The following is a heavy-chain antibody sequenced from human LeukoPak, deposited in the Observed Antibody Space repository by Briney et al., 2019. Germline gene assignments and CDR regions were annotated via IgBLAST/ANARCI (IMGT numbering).Heavy chain of an antibody. D-gene: IGHD5-18*01. J-gene: IGHJ4*02. CDR1: GFTFSSYA. CDR2: ISGSGGST. Sequence: GGSLRLSCAASGFTFSSYAMSWVRQAPGKGLEWVSAISGSGGSTYYADSVKGRFTISRDNSKNTLYLQMNSLRAEDTAVYYCAKAELLRGYSYGYYFDYWGQGTLVTVSS. V-gene: IGHV3-23*01. CDR3: AKAELLRGYSYGYYFDY.